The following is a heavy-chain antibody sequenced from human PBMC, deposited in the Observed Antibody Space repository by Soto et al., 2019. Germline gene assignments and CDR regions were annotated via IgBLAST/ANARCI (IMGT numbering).Heavy chain of an antibody. CDR2: ISGSGGST. V-gene: IGHV3-23*01. D-gene: IGHD2-2*01. CDR3: AKIMVGYCSSTSCYDGGAFDI. J-gene: IGHJ3*02. CDR1: GFTFSSYA. Sequence: GGFLRLSCAASGFTFSSYAMSWVRQAPGKGLEWVSAISGSGGSTYYADSVKGRFTISRDNSKNTLYLQMNSLRAEDTAVYYCAKIMVGYCSSTSCYDGGAFDIWGQGTMVTVSS.